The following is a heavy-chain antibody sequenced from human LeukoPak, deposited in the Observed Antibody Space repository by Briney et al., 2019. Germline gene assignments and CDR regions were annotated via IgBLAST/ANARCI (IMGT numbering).Heavy chain of an antibody. CDR1: GGSISSYY. CDR3: AREGIYDSSGFFDY. CDR2: IYYSGST. Sequence: SETLSLTCTVSGGSISSYYWSWIRQPPGKGLEWIGYIYYSGSTNYNPSLKSRVTISVDTSKNQFSLKLSSVTAADTAVYYCAREGIYDSSGFFDYWGQGTLVTVSS. D-gene: IGHD3-22*01. J-gene: IGHJ4*02. V-gene: IGHV4-59*01.